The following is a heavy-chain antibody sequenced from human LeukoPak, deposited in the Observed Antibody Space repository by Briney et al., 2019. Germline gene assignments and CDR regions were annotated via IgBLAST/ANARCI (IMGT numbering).Heavy chain of an antibody. CDR3: ATSGSGYYTYYFDY. CDR1: GYTLTELS. V-gene: IGHV1-24*01. D-gene: IGHD3-22*01. CDR2: FDPEDGET. J-gene: IGHJ4*02. Sequence: ASVKVSCKVSGYTLTELSMRWVRQAPGKGLEWMGGFDPEDGETIYAQKFQGRVTMTEDTSTDTAYKELSSLRSEDTAVYYCATSGSGYYTYYFDYWGQGTLVTVSS.